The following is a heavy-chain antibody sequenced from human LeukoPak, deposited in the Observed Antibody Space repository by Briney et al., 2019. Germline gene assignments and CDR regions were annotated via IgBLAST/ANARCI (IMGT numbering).Heavy chain of an antibody. CDR1: GGPTSTSSTH. Sequence: PSETLSLTCTVSGGPTSTSSTHWGWVRQPPGKGLEWIGSIYYSGSTYYSPSLKSRVTISVDTSKNQFSLWLTSVTAADTAVYYCVTALTRDSSGWCVIDYWGQGTLVTVSS. D-gene: IGHD6-19*01. J-gene: IGHJ4*02. V-gene: IGHV4-39*01. CDR3: VTALTRDSSGWCVIDY. CDR2: IYYSGST.